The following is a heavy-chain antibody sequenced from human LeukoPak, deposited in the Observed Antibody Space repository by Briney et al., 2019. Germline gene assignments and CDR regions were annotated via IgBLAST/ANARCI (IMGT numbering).Heavy chain of an antibody. D-gene: IGHD5-12*01. CDR1: GGSISSSSYY. CDR3: ARHVGGYDADAFDI. CDR2: IYYSGST. Sequence: SETLSLTXTVSGGSISSSSYYWGWIRQPPGKGLEWIGSIYYSGSTYYNPSLKSRVTISVDTSKTQFSLKLSSVTAADTAGYYCARHVGGYDADAFDIWGQGTMVTVSS. J-gene: IGHJ3*02. V-gene: IGHV4-39*01.